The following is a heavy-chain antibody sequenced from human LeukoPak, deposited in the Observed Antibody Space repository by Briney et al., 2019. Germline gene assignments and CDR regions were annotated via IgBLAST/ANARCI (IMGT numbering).Heavy chain of an antibody. CDR2: IIPIFGTA. D-gene: IGHD1-26*01. V-gene: IGHV1-69*13. CDR3: AREDSPTSYGMDV. CDR1: GGTFSSYA. Sequence: GASVNVSCKASGGTFSSYAISWVRQAPGQGLEWMGGIIPIFGTANYAQKFQGRVTITADESTSTDYMELSSLRSEDTAVYYCAREDSPTSYGMDVWGQGTTVTVSS. J-gene: IGHJ6*02.